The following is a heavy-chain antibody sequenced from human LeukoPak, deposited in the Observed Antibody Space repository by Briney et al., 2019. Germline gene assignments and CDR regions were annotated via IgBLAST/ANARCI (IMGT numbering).Heavy chain of an antibody. CDR2: IRFDGSHK. CDR3: TRSAYCTGGTCYSKTFDY. J-gene: IGHJ4*02. D-gene: IGHD2-15*01. CDR1: GFTFSNYW. V-gene: IGHV3-30*03. Sequence: GGSLRLSCAASGFTFSNYWLSWVRQAPGKEPEWVALIRFDGSHKYYADSVKGRFTISRDNSRDTLSLQMGSLRAEDTAVYYCTRSAYCTGGTCYSKTFDYWGQGTLVTVSS.